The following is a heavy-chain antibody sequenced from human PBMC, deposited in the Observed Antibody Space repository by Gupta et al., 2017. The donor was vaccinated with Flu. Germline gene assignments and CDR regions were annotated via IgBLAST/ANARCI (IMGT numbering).Heavy chain of an antibody. V-gene: IGHV4-59*01. CDR2: IYYTGSA. J-gene: IGHJ4*02. D-gene: IGHD3-22*01. Sequence: RQSPGKGLEWVGYIYYTGSADYNPSLKSRASISMDTSKGQLSLTLKSVSAADTAIYYCARDGSTGYGNYFDSWGQGTLVTVSS. CDR3: ARDGSTGYGNYFDS.